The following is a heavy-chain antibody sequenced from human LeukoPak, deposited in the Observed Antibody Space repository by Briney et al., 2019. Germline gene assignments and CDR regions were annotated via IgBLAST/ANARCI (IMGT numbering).Heavy chain of an antibody. J-gene: IGHJ4*02. Sequence: GGSLRLSCAASGFTFSSYAMHWVRQAPGKGLEWVAVISYDGSNKYYADSVKGRFIISRDNSENIVYLQMNNLRAEDTAVYYCAGRVTGYSSGFVYWGQGTLVTVSS. CDR3: AGRVTGYSSGFVY. V-gene: IGHV3-30*04. D-gene: IGHD5-18*01. CDR1: GFTFSSYA. CDR2: ISYDGSNK.